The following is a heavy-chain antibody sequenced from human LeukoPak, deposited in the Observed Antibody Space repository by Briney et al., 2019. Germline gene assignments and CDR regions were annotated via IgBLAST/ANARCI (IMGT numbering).Heavy chain of an antibody. Sequence: GGSLRLSCAASGFTFSSYAMSWVRQAPGKGLEWVSAISGSGGSTYYADSAKGRFTISRDNSKNTLYLQMNSLRAEDTAVYYCAKTPRYDFWSGYCFDYWGQGTLVTVSS. CDR1: GFTFSSYA. CDR3: AKTPRYDFWSGYCFDY. CDR2: ISGSGGST. D-gene: IGHD3-3*01. J-gene: IGHJ4*02. V-gene: IGHV3-23*01.